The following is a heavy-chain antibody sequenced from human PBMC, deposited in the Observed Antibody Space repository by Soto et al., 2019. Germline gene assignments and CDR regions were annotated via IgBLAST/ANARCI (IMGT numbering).Heavy chain of an antibody. D-gene: IGHD3-22*01. Sequence: GGSLRLSCAASGFTFGNYAMHWVRQAPGKGLEWVAVISYDGSNKYYADSVKGRFTISRDNSKNTLYLQMNSLRAEDTAVYFCASLGGSHSSGYYDAFDIWGQGTMVTVSS. V-gene: IGHV3-30*04. CDR3: ASLGGSHSSGYYDAFDI. J-gene: IGHJ3*02. CDR1: GFTFGNYA. CDR2: ISYDGSNK.